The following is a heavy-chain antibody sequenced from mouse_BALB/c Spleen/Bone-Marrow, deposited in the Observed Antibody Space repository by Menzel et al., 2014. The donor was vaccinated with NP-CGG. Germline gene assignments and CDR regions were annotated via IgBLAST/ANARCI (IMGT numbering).Heavy chain of an antibody. CDR1: GFNITDPY. CDR2: IDPASDNT. D-gene: IGHD4-1*01. CDR3: ATLTGHFDY. V-gene: IGHV14-3*02. Sequence: EVQLQQSGAELVKPGASVKLSCTASGFNITDPYIHWVKQRPGQGLDWIGRIDPASDNTQYDPKLQGKATLTADTSSNTAYLQLSSLTSEDTAVYYCATLTGHFDYWGQGTILTVSS. J-gene: IGHJ2*01.